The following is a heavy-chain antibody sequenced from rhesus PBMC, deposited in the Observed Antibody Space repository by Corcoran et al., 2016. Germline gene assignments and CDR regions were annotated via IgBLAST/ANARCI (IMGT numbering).Heavy chain of an antibody. CDR2: ISSASSDI. J-gene: IGHJ4*01. Sequence: EVQLVESGGGLVQPGGSLRLSCAASGFTFGDYGMHWVRQAPGKGRGWGSTISSASSDIYYAESGKGRFTISRDNAKNSLSLQMSSLRAEDTAVYYCTRARGINWGQGVLVTVSS. CDR1: GFTFGDYG. V-gene: IGHV3-183*01. CDR3: TRARGIN. D-gene: IGHD5-42*01.